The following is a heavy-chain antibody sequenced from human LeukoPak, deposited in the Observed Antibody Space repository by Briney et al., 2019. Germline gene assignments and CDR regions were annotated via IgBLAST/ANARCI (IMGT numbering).Heavy chain of an antibody. CDR2: IWHDGSKK. CDR1: GFTFNLYG. D-gene: IGHD3-10*01. J-gene: IGHJ4*02. Sequence: GGSLRLSCVASGFTFNLYGMHWVRQAPGKGLEWVAVIWHDGSKKYYADSVKGRFAISRDDSKNTAYLQMNSLSAEDTAVYYCARDPRPPWLLSFGESGIDFWGQGTLVTVSS. CDR3: ARDPRPPWLLSFGESGIDF. V-gene: IGHV3-33*01.